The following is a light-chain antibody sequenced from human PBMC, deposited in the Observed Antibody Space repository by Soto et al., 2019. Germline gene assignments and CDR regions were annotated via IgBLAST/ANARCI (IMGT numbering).Light chain of an antibody. CDR2: GAS. J-gene: IGKJ1*01. CDR3: QQYNKWPPWT. CDR1: QSVSSSY. Sequence: EIVLTQSPATLSLSPGERATLSCRASQSVSSSYLAWYQQKPGQAPRLLIYGASSRATGIPDRFSGSGSGTDFTLTISSLEPEDFAIYYCQQYNKWPPWTFGQGAKVDIK. V-gene: IGKV3-20*01.